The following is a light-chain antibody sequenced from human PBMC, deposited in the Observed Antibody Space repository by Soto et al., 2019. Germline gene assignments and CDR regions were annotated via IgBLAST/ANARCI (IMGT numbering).Light chain of an antibody. CDR2: AAS. Sequence: DIQMTQSPSSLSASVGDRVTITCRARQSISSYLNWYQQKPGKAPKLLIYAASSLQSGVPSRFSGSGSGTDFTLTISSLQPEDFATYYCQQSYSTPPITFGQGTRLEIK. J-gene: IGKJ5*01. CDR1: QSISSY. V-gene: IGKV1-39*01. CDR3: QQSYSTPPIT.